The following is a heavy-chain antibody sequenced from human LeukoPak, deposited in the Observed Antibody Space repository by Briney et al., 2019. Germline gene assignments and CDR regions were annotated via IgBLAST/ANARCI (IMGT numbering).Heavy chain of an antibody. CDR3: ARDIVSAAGTRWGDY. V-gene: IGHV3-21*01. CDR2: ISSSSSYI. J-gene: IGHJ4*02. Sequence: PGGSLRLSCAASGFTFSSYSMNWVRQAPGKGLEWVSSISSSSSYIYYADSVKGRFTISRDNAKNSLYLQMNSLRAEDTAVYYCARDIVSAAGTRWGDYWGQGTLVTVSS. D-gene: IGHD6-13*01. CDR1: GFTFSSYS.